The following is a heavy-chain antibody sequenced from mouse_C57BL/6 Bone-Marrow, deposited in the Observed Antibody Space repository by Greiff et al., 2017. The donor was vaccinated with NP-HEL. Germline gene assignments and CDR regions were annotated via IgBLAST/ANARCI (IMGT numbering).Heavy chain of an antibody. J-gene: IGHJ1*03. CDR2: IWWDDDK. Sequence: QVQLKESGPGILQPSQTLSLTCSFSGFSLSTFGMGVGWIRQPSGKGLEWLAHIWWDDDKYYNPALKSRLTISKDTSKNQVFLKIANVDTADTATYYCARPNYYGSSHWYFDVWGTGTTVTVSS. D-gene: IGHD1-1*01. CDR1: GFSLSTFGMG. V-gene: IGHV8-8*01. CDR3: ARPNYYGSSHWYFDV.